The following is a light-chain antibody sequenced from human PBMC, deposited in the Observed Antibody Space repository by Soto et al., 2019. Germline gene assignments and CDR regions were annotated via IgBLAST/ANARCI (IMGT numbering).Light chain of an antibody. V-gene: IGLV2-14*01. J-gene: IGLJ3*02. CDR1: SSDIGGYKY. CDR2: EVS. Sequence: QSALTQPASVSGSPGQSITISCTGTSSDIGGYKYVSWYQQHPGKAPKLIIFEVSNRPSGVSDRFSGSNSGNTASLTISGLQAEDEADYYCTSYSRYRVLVFGGGTK. CDR3: TSYSRYRVLV.